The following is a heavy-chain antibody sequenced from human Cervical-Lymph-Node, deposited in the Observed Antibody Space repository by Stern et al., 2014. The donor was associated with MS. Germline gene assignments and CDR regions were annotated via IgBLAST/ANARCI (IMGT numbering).Heavy chain of an antibody. CDR1: GYTFSAHY. Sequence: QLQLQESGAEVKKPGASVKVSCKASGYTFSAHYLHWVRQAPGQGLPWMGWVNPNSGGTLYSPHFHGRVTMTRDTSTTTAFMELTRLTSDDTAIYYCARGPNEHWGGHYTSHAMDVWGQGTTVTVSS. CDR2: VNPNSGGT. CDR3: ARGPNEHWGGHYTSHAMDV. V-gene: IGHV1-2*07. J-gene: IGHJ6*02. D-gene: IGHD3-3*01.